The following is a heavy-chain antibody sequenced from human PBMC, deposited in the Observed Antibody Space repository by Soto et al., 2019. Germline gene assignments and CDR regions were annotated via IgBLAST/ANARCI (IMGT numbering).Heavy chain of an antibody. CDR3: ARVDLHWESAGYTQNWFDP. V-gene: IGHV1-18*01. D-gene: IGHD3-9*01. CDR2: VSAYNGKT. Sequence: QVQVVQSGVEVKQPGASVKVSCKASGYTFTHYGISWVRQAPGQGLERMGWVSAYNGKTQYAQKFQGRVSMTTETSTTTSYVEMRSQRSDDTAVYYCARVDLHWESAGYTQNWFDPWGQGILVTGSA. J-gene: IGHJ5*02. CDR1: GYTFTHYG.